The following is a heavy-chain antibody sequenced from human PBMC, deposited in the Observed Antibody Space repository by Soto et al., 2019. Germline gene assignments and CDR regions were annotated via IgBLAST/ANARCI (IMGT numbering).Heavy chain of an antibody. CDR1: GYPVTAYY. Sequence: QLHLVQSGAVVKKPGASVTVSCSASGYPVTAYYMHWVRQAPGRGLEWMGGINPATGAAKYTQTFPGRGTMTRDTSTSTVFKELGGLTSEDTAVFYCARGGGVGVAGSAAFDMWGQGTLVTVSS. V-gene: IGHV1-2*02. J-gene: IGHJ3*02. CDR3: ARGGGVGVAGSAAFDM. CDR2: INPATGAA. D-gene: IGHD3-3*01.